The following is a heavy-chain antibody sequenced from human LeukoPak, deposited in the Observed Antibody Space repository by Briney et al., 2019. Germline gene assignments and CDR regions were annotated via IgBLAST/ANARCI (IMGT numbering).Heavy chain of an antibody. Sequence: SETLSLTCTVSGGSISSYYGSWIRQPPGKGLEWIGYIYYSGSTNYNPSLKSRVTISVDTSKNQFSLKLSSVTAADTAVYYCARDLGIYGMDVWGQGTTVTVSS. CDR1: GGSISSYY. CDR2: IYYSGST. J-gene: IGHJ6*02. CDR3: ARDLGIYGMDV. V-gene: IGHV4-59*01.